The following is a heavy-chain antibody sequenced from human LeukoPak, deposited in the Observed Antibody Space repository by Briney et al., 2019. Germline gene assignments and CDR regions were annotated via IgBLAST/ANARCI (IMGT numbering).Heavy chain of an antibody. CDR2: INWKSISL. V-gene: IGHV3-9*01. J-gene: IGHJ4*01. Sequence: GGSLRLSCAASGFTFDGHSLHWVRQAPGKGLEWVSGINWKSISLGYADSVKGRFTISRDNAKNSLYLQMNSLRVEDTALYYCAKAQDYGSGSYVFDYWGHGTLVTVSS. D-gene: IGHD3-10*01. CDR1: GFTFDGHS. CDR3: AKAQDYGSGSYVFDY.